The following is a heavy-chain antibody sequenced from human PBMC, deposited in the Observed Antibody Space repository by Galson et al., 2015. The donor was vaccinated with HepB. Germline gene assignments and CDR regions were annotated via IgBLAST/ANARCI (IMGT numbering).Heavy chain of an antibody. CDR2: IDWDDDK. D-gene: IGHD6-13*01. Sequence: PALVKPTQTLTLTCTFSGFSLSTSGMCVSWIRQPPGKALEWLARIDWDDDKYYSTSLKTRLTISKDTSKNQVVLTMTNMDPVDTATYYCARIRIAAAGTAYYYGMDVWGQGTTVTVSS. V-gene: IGHV2-70*11. CDR3: ARIRIAAAGTAYYYGMDV. J-gene: IGHJ6*02. CDR1: GFSLSTSGMC.